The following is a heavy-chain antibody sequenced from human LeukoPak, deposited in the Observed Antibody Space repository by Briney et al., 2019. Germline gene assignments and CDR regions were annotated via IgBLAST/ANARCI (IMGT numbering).Heavy chain of an antibody. Sequence: GSLRLSCAASGFTFSSYSMNWVRQAPEKGLEWVSSISSSSSYIYYADSVKGRFTISRDNAKNLLYLQMNSLRAEDTAVYYCATSYYYGSGSDYWGQGTLVTVSS. D-gene: IGHD3-10*01. CDR1: GFTFSSYS. CDR2: ISSSSSYI. CDR3: ATSYYYGSGSDY. V-gene: IGHV3-21*01. J-gene: IGHJ4*02.